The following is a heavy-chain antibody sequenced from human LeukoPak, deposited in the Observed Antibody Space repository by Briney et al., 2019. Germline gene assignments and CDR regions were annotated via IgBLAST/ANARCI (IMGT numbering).Heavy chain of an antibody. CDR1: G. Sequence: GMHWVRQAPGKGLEGAAGISYDGSDKDYADSVKGRFTISRDNSKKTLFLQMNSLRAEDTAVYYCARMDYYDSRDNWFDPWGQGTLVTVSS. J-gene: IGHJ5*02. D-gene: IGHD3-22*01. V-gene: IGHV3-30*03. CDR2: ISYDGSDK. CDR3: ARMDYYDSRDNWFDP.